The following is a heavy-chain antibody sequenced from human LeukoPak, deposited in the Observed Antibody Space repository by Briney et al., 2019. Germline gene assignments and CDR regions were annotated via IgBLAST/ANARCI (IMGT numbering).Heavy chain of an antibody. Sequence: SETLSLTCTVSGGSISSSSYYWGWIRQPPGKGLEWIGSIYYSGSTYYNPSLKSRVTISVDTSKNQFSLKLSSVTAADTAVYYCARGKATRGCSGYVSRGATNWFDPWGQGTLVTVSS. D-gene: IGHD5-12*01. CDR3: ARGKATRGCSGYVSRGATNWFDP. CDR2: IYYSGST. V-gene: IGHV4-39*07. J-gene: IGHJ5*02. CDR1: GGSISSSSYY.